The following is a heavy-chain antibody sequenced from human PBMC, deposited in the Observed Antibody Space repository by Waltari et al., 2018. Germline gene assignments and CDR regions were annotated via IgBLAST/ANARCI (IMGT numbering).Heavy chain of an antibody. J-gene: IGHJ6*03. D-gene: IGHD7-27*01. CDR3: ARHELGISQYYYNMYV. CDR1: GGSFGGYA. CDR2: IIPMFGIQ. V-gene: IGHV1-69*12. Sequence: VQLVQSGGELKKPGSSVKVSCKTSGGSFGGYAISWVRQAPGQGLEWMGVIIPMFGIQDYSQKFQDRLIITADESTSTAYMELSSLRSEDTAIYYCARHELGISQYYYNMYVWGRGTTVTISS.